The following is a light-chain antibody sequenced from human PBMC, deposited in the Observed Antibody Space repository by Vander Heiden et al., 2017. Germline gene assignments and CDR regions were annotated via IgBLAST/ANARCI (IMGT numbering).Light chain of an antibody. CDR1: QDISSA. Sequence: AIQLTQSPSSLSASVGDRVTITCRASQDISSALAWYQQKPGKAPKLLIYDASSLESGVPSRFSGSGSGTDFTLTISSLQPEDFATYYCQQVNSYLITFGQGTLLEIK. CDR3: QQVNSYLIT. V-gene: IGKV1-13*02. J-gene: IGKJ5*01. CDR2: DAS.